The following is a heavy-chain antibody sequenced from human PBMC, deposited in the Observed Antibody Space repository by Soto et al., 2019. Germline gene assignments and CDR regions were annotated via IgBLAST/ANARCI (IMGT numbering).Heavy chain of an antibody. CDR1: GYTFTSYG. CDR3: ARDIFGFYKSSSWPDQFDS. J-gene: IGHJ4*02. D-gene: IGHD6-13*01. Sequence: ASVKVSCKASGYTFTSYGISWVRQAPGQGLEWMGWISAYNGNTNYAQKLQGRVTMTTDTSTSTAYMELRSLRSDDTAVYYCARDIFGFYKSSSWPDQFDSWGQGTLVPVSS. V-gene: IGHV1-18*01. CDR2: ISAYNGNT.